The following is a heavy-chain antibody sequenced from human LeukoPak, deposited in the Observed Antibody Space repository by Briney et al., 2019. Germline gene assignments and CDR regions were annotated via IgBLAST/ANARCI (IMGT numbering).Heavy chain of an antibody. Sequence: SETLSLTCAVYGGSFSGYYWSWIRQPPGKGLEWIGEINHSGRTNYNPSLKSRVTISVDTSKNQFSLKLSSVTAADTAVYYCARGRITMVRGVIITSHYYYGMDVWGKGTTVTVSS. CDR3: ARGRITMVRGVIITSHYYYGMDV. CDR2: INHSGRT. V-gene: IGHV4-34*01. D-gene: IGHD3-10*01. J-gene: IGHJ6*04. CDR1: GGSFSGYY.